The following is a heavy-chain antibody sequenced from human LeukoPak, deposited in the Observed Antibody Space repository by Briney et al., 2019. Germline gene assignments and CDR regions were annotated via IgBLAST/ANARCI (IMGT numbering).Heavy chain of an antibody. D-gene: IGHD4-17*01. J-gene: IGHJ6*02. CDR3: ARRALDYDDVAYFYARCSDV. CDR2: INHSGTT. CDR1: GMSLTEYY. Sequence: SETLSLTCGVSGMSLTEYYWTWIRHSPGKGLEWIGEINHSGTTNYNPSLKSRVTMSVDTSKVQFSLDLTSVTAADTGIYYCARRALDYDDVAYFYARCSDVWGQGIKVTVS. V-gene: IGHV4-34*01.